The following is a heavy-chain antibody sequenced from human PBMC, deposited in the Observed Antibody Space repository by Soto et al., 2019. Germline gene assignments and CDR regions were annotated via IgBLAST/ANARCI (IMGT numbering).Heavy chain of an antibody. CDR2: IYPGDSDT. CDR3: ARHGGVATANDYYYYGMDV. CDR1: GYSFTSYW. J-gene: IGHJ6*02. Sequence: GEFLKISCKGSGYSFTSYWIGWVRQMPGKGLEWMGIIYPGDSDTRYSPSFQGQVTISADKSISTAYLQWSSLKASDTAMYYCARHGGVATANDYYYYGMDVWGQGTTVTVSS. V-gene: IGHV5-51*01. D-gene: IGHD5-12*01.